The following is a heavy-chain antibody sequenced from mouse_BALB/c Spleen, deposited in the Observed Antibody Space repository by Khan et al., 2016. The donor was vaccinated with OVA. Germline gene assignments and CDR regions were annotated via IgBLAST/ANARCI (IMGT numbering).Heavy chain of an antibody. D-gene: IGHD2-10*01. CDR3: ARPPYFSYVMDY. J-gene: IGHJ4*01. CDR1: GYTFTNYG. V-gene: IGHV9-3-1*01. Sequence: QVQLKQSGPELKKPGETVKISCKASGYTFTNYGMNWVKQAPGKGLKWMGWINTYTGEPTYADDFKGRFAFSLETSASTAYLQINNLKDEDTATDFCARPPYFSYVMDYWGRGTSVTVSS. CDR2: INTYTGEP.